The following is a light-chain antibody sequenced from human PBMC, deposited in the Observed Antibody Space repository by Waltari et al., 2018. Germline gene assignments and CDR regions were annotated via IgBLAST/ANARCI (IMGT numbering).Light chain of an antibody. CDR1: QSISNY. Sequence: EIVLTQSPATLSLSPGERATLPCRASQSISNYLAWYQQKPGQAPRLLMDNASNRTTGIPARFSGSGTGTDFTLTVSSLEPEDFAVYYCQQRGSWPLTFGGGTKVEIK. CDR2: NAS. V-gene: IGKV3-11*01. CDR3: QQRGSWPLT. J-gene: IGKJ4*01.